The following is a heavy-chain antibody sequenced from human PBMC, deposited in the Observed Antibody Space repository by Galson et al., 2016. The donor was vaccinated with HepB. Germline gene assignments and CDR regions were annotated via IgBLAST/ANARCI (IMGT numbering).Heavy chain of an antibody. CDR3: AIDLEQRRRFDP. V-gene: IGHV1-69*01. CDR2: IIPIFGTA. Sequence: SCKASGGPFDYYAINWVRQAPGQGLEWMGGIIPIFGTANYAQRFQGRVTFTADESTTTAYMELSSLRSEDTAVYYCAIDLEQRRRFDPWGQGTLVTVS. J-gene: IGHJ5*02. CDR1: GGPFDYYA. D-gene: IGHD1/OR15-1a*01.